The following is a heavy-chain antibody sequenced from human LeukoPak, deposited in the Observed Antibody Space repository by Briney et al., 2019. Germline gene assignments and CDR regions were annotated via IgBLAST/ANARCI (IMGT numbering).Heavy chain of an antibody. CDR1: GLIFKDAW. CDR3: TTVRY. CDR2: IKSKTDGGTT. J-gene: IGHJ4*02. V-gene: IGHV3-15*07. Sequence: GGSLRLSCAASGLIFKDAWMTWVRQAPGRGLEWVGRIKSKTDGGTTDYAAPVKGGFTISRDDSKNTLYLRMNSLRTEDTAVYYCTTVRYWGQGTLVTVSS.